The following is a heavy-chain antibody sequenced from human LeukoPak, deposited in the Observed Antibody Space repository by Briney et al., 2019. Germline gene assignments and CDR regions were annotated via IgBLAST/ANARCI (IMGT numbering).Heavy chain of an antibody. CDR1: GGSISSSNW. V-gene: IGHV4-4*02. D-gene: IGHD2-2*01. Sequence: SGTLSLTCAVSGGSISSSNWWSWVRQPPGKGLEWIGEVYHRGSTNYNPSLKCRVTISVDKSKNQFSLKLSSVTAADTAVYYCAREKGYCSSTSCYPTRWFDPWGQGTLVTVSP. J-gene: IGHJ5*02. CDR3: AREKGYCSSTSCYPTRWFDP. CDR2: VYHRGST.